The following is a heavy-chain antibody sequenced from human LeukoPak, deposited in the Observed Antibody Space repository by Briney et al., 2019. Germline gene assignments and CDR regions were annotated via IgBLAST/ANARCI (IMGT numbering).Heavy chain of an antibody. Sequence: SETLSLTCAVYGGSFSGHYWGWIRQPPGKGLEWIGEINHRGSTNYNPSLKSRVTISVDTSKNQFSLKLSSVTAADTAVYYCARSIVGASYFDYWGQGTLVTVSS. V-gene: IGHV4-34*01. J-gene: IGHJ4*02. CDR2: INHRGST. D-gene: IGHD1-26*01. CDR1: GGSFSGHY. CDR3: ARSIVGASYFDY.